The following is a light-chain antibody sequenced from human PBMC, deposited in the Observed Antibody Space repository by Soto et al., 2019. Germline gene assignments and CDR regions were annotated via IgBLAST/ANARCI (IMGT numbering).Light chain of an antibody. V-gene: IGKV3-20*01. CDR2: AAS. CDR1: QSVSSSF. Sequence: EVVLTQSPGTLSLSPGERATLSCRPSQSVSSSFLAWYQQKPGQAPRLLIHAASTGATGIPARFRGSGSGTDFTLTISSLEPEDSAVYFCHQYADSPQTFGQGTKVEIK. J-gene: IGKJ2*01. CDR3: HQYADSPQT.